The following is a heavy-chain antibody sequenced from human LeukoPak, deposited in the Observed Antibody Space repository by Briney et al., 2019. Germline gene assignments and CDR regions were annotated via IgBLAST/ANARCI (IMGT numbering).Heavy chain of an antibody. CDR2: IYPGDSDT. CDR1: GYSFTSYW. J-gene: IGHJ3*02. D-gene: IGHD1-26*01. Sequence: GESLKISCKGSGYSFTSYWIGWVRQMPGKGLGWMGIIYPGDSDTRYSPSFQGQVTISADKSISTAYLQWSSLKASDTAMYYCAIPHWFNSGSYSPGAFDIWGQGTMVTVSS. CDR3: AIPHWFNSGSYSPGAFDI. V-gene: IGHV5-51*01.